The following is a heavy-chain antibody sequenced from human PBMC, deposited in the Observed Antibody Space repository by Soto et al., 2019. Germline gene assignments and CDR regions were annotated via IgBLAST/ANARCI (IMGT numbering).Heavy chain of an antibody. CDR1: GGSISSSSYY. J-gene: IGHJ3*02. CDR3: ASQQSYYDSNGYPASDAFDI. Sequence: SEALSLTCTVSGGSISSSSYYWGWIRQPPGKGLEWIGTIYYTGSTYYNPSLRSRVTISVDTSKNQFSLKLSSVTAADTAVFYSASQQSYYDSNGYPASDAFDIWGQGTVVTVSS. CDR2: IYYTGST. D-gene: IGHD3-22*01. V-gene: IGHV4-39*01.